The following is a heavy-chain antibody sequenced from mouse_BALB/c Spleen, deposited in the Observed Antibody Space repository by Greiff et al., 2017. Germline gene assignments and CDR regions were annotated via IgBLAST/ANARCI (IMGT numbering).Heavy chain of an antibody. CDR3: ARQAPYAMDY. V-gene: IGHV5-6*01. J-gene: IGHJ4*01. CDR1: GFTFSSYG. Sequence: EVQLVESGGDLVKPGGSLKLSCAASGFTFSSYGMSWVRQTPDKRLEWVATISSGGSYTYYPDSVKGRFTISRDNAKNTLYLQMSSLKSEDTAMYYCARQAPYAMDYWGQGTSVTVSS. CDR2: ISSGGSYT. D-gene: IGHD1-3*01.